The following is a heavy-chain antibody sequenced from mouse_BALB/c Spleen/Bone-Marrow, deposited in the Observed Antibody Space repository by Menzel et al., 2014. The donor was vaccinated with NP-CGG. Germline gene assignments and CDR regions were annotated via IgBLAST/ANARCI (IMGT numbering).Heavy chain of an antibody. V-gene: IGHV1S41*01. CDR1: GYTFTSYW. Sequence: DLVKPGASVKLSCKASGYTFTSYWINWIKQRPGQGLEWIGRIAPGSVSTYYNEMFKGKATLTVDTSSSTASIQLSSLSSEDSAVYFCARGDNSDYWGQGTTLTVSS. CDR3: ARGDNSDY. CDR2: IAPGSVST. J-gene: IGHJ2*01.